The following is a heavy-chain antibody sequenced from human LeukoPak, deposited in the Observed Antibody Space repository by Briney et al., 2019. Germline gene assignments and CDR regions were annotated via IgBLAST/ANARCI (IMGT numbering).Heavy chain of an antibody. CDR3: ARDLAGVATIGY. CDR2: IYYTGNT. D-gene: IGHD5-12*01. J-gene: IGHJ4*02. CDR1: GDSITGYY. V-gene: IGHV4-39*07. Sequence: PSETLSLTCSVSGDSITGYYWGWIRQPPGKGLEWIGNIYYTGNTYYNSSLKSRVTISLDTSKNQFSLKLSSVTAADTAVYYCARDLAGVATIGYWGQGTLVTVSS.